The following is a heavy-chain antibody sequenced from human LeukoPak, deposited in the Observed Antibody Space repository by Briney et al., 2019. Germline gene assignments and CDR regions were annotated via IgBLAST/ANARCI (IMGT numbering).Heavy chain of an antibody. V-gene: IGHV4-61*01. CDR3: ARPPGYSPYFDY. J-gene: IGHJ4*02. Sequence: PSETLSLTCTVSSGSVSSSSSYWSWIRQPPGKGPEWIGYIYNSGNTNYNPPLRSRVTISVDTSRNQFSLKLSSVTAADTAVYYCARPPGYSPYFDYWGQGILVTVSS. CDR2: IYNSGNT. CDR1: SGSVSSSSSY. D-gene: IGHD6-13*01.